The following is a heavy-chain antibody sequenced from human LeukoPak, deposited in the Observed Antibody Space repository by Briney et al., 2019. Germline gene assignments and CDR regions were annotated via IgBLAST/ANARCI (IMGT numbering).Heavy chain of an antibody. CDR3: ASRTAYYYGSENFDY. Sequence: GGSLRLSCAASGFTFSNYAMSWVRQAPGKGLEWVSAISGSGDSTYYADSVKGRFTISRDNSKNTLYLQMNSLRAEDTAVYYCASRTAYYYGSENFDYWGQGTLVTVSS. J-gene: IGHJ4*02. CDR1: GFTFSNYA. D-gene: IGHD3-10*01. V-gene: IGHV3-23*01. CDR2: ISGSGDST.